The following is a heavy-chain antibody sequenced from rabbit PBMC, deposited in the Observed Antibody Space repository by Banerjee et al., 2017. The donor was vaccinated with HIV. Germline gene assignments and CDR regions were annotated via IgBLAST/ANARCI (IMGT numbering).Heavy chain of an antibody. CDR1: GFSFSNKYV. J-gene: IGHJ6*01. V-gene: IGHV1S47*01. CDR2: ISTGDGST. Sequence: QEQLEESGGGLVQPEGSLTLTCTASGFSFSNKYVMCWVRQAPGKGLEWIGYISTGDGSTYYASWVNGRFTISSHNAQNTVTLQMTSLTAADTATYFCARDLAGVIGWNFGLWGPGTLVTVS. D-gene: IGHD4-1*01. CDR3: ARDLAGVIGWNFGL.